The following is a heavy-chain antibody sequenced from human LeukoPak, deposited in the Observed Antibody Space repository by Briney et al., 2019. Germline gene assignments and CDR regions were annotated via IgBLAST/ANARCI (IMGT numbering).Heavy chain of an antibody. J-gene: IGHJ4*02. CDR3: ARDGYSSGWYGPYFVDY. CDR1: GGSISSYY. Sequence: SETLSLTCTVSGGSISSYYWSWIRQPAGKGLEWIGRIYTSGRTNYNPSLKSRVTMSVDTSKNQFSLKLSSVTAADTAVYYCARDGYSSGWYGPYFVDYWGQGTLVTVSS. V-gene: IGHV4-4*07. D-gene: IGHD6-19*01. CDR2: IYTSGRT.